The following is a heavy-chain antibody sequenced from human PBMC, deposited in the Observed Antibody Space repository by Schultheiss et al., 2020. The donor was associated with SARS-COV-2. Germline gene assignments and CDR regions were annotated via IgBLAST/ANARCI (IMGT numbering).Heavy chain of an antibody. V-gene: IGHV3-23*01. CDR2: ISSGADAT. D-gene: IGHD4-23*01. CDR1: GFTFSSYS. Sequence: GGSLRLSCAASGFTFSSYSMNWVRQAPGKGLEWVSTISSGADATYYASSVKGRFTISRDNSKDSLFLQMHNLRGDDTALYYCAKGELQARYYAMKVWGQGTTVTVSS. J-gene: IGHJ6*02. CDR3: AKGELQARYYAMKV.